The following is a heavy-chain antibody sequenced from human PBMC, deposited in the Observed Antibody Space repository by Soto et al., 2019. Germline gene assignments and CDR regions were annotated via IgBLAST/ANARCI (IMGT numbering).Heavy chain of an antibody. Sequence: SEILSLTCTVSGGSISSYYWSWIRQPPGKGLEWIGYIYYSGSTNYNPSLKSRVTISVDTSKNQFSLKLSSVTAADTAVYYCAVPLGSGWYSLDYWGQGALVTVSS. V-gene: IGHV4-59*08. CDR3: AVPLGSGWYSLDY. CDR2: IYYSGST. D-gene: IGHD6-19*01. CDR1: GGSISSYY. J-gene: IGHJ4*02.